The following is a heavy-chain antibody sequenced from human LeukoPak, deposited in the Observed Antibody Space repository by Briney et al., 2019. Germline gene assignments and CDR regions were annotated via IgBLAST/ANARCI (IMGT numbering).Heavy chain of an antibody. CDR3: ARVDNYYYGSGSYPSKDDY. CDR1: GFTFSDYY. CDR2: ISSSGSTI. J-gene: IGHJ4*02. V-gene: IGHV3-11*01. Sequence: GGSLRLSCAASGFTFSDYYMSWIRQAPGKGLEWVSYISSSGSTIYYADSVKGRFTISRDNAKNPLYLQMNSLRAEDTAVYYCARVDNYYYGSGSYPSKDDYWGQGTLVTVSS. D-gene: IGHD3-10*01.